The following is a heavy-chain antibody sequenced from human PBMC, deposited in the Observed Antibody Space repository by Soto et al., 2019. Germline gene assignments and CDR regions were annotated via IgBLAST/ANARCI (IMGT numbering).Heavy chain of an antibody. CDR2: ISAYNGNT. V-gene: IGHV1-18*01. CDR3: ARVGPPYYDSSGHYF. D-gene: IGHD3-22*01. J-gene: IGHJ4*02. CDR1: GYTFTSYG. Sequence: QVQLVQSGAEVKKPGASVKVSCKASGYTFTSYGISWVRQAPGQGLEWMGWISAYNGNTNYAQKLQGRATMTTDTSTSPAYMELRSLRSDDTAVYYCARVGPPYYDSSGHYFWGQGTLVTVSS.